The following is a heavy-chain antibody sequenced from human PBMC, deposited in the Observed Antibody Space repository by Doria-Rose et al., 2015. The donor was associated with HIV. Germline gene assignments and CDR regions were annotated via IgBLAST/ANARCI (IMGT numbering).Heavy chain of an antibody. V-gene: IGHV2-26*01. CDR3: ARIKSSRWYHKYYFDF. Sequence: QDSGPVLVKPTETLTLTCTVSGVSLSSPGMGVSWIRQPPGKALEWLANIFSADERSYETSLKSRLTISRCTSKSQVVLTMTDMDPVDTATYYCARIKSSRWYHKYYFDFWGQGTLVIVSA. D-gene: IGHD6-13*01. J-gene: IGHJ4*02. CDR2: IFSADER. CDR1: GVSLSSPGMG.